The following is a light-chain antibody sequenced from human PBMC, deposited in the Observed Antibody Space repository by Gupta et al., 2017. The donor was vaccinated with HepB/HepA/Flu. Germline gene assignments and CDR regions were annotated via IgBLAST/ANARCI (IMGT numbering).Light chain of an antibody. Sequence: QSVPTQPAPVSGSPGQSITISCTGTNNNIGRYNLVSWYQQFPGKAPKLIIYEVNKRPSGVSDRFSGSKSGNTASLTISGLQAEDEANYYCCSYAGRDTPVVFGGGIKLTVL. CDR1: NNNIGRYNL. J-gene: IGLJ2*01. CDR2: EVN. CDR3: CSYAGRDTPVV. V-gene: IGLV2-23*02.